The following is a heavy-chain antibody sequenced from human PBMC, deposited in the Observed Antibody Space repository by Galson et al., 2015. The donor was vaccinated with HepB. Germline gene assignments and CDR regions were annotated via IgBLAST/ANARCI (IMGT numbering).Heavy chain of an antibody. J-gene: IGHJ6*02. Sequence: PALVKPTQTLTLTCTFSGFSLSTSGMCVSWIRQPPGKALEWLARIDWDDDKYYSTSLKTRLTISKDTSKNQVVLTMTNMDPVDTATYYCARDYGGPGGYYYYGMDVWGQGTTVTVSS. D-gene: IGHD4-23*01. V-gene: IGHV2-70*11. CDR2: IDWDDDK. CDR1: GFSLSTSGMC. CDR3: ARDYGGPGGYYYYGMDV.